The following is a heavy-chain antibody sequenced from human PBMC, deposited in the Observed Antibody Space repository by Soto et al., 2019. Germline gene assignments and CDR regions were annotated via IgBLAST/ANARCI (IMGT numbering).Heavy chain of an antibody. D-gene: IGHD6-13*01. J-gene: IGHJ4*02. CDR1: DYTFTSYW. CDR2: IDPSDSYT. CDR3: ARKNGSSDDY. Sequence: PGESLKISCQGSDYTFTSYWIAWVRQMPGKGLEWMGRIDPSDSYTKYSPSFQGHVTISADKSISTAYLQWSSLKASDTAMYYCARKNGSSDDYWGQGTLVTVSS. V-gene: IGHV5-10-1*01.